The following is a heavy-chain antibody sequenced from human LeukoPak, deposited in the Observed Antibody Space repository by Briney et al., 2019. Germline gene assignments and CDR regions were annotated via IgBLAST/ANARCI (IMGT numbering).Heavy chain of an antibody. CDR1: GGSISSYY. D-gene: IGHD5-18*01. J-gene: IGHJ4*02. CDR3: ARGDTAGYSDY. CDR2: IYYSGST. Sequence: PSETLSLTCTVSGGSISSYYWSWIRQPPGKGLEWIGYIYYSGSTNYNPSLKSRVTISVDTSKNQFSLKLSSVTAADTAVYYCARGDTAGYSDYWGQGTLVTVSS. V-gene: IGHV4-59*01.